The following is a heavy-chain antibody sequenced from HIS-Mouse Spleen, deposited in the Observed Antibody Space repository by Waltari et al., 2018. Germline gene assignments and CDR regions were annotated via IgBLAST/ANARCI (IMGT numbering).Heavy chain of an antibody. V-gene: IGHV4-39*07. Sequence: QLQLQESGPGLVKPSETLSLPRTASVGSIRSSSHSWGRIRQPPGKGLEWIGSIYYSGSTYYNPSLKSRVTISVDTSKNQFSLKLSSVTAADTAVYYCAREIPYSSSWYDWYFDLWGRGTLVTVSS. CDR2: IYYSGST. CDR3: AREIPYSSSWYDWYFDL. J-gene: IGHJ2*01. D-gene: IGHD6-13*01. CDR1: VGSIRSSSHS.